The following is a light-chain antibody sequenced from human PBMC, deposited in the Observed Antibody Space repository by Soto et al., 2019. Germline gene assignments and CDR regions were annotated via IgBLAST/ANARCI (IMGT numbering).Light chain of an antibody. CDR1: QSVLYTSNNKNY. J-gene: IGKJ2*01. Sequence: DIMMTQSPDSLAVSLGERATINCRSSQSVLYTSNNKNYLAWYQQKPGQPPKLLIYWASARDSGVPDRFSGSGSGTDFTLTVSSLQAEDVAVYYCQQYYSSPYTFGQGTKLEIQ. CDR2: WAS. CDR3: QQYYSSPYT. V-gene: IGKV4-1*01.